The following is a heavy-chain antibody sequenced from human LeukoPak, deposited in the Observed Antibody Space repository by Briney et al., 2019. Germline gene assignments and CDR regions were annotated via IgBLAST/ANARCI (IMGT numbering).Heavy chain of an antibody. D-gene: IGHD5-24*01. Sequence: PGRSLRLSCAASGFTFDDYAMHWVRQAPGKGLEWVSGISRNSGSIGYADSVKGRFTISRDNAKNSLYLQMNSLRAEDTALYYCAKDRDGYNYFDYWGQGTLVTVSS. CDR3: AKDRDGYNYFDY. CDR1: GFTFDDYA. J-gene: IGHJ4*02. V-gene: IGHV3-9*01. CDR2: ISRNSGSI.